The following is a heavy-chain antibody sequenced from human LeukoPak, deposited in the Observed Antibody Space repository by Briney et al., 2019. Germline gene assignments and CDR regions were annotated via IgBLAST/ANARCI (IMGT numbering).Heavy chain of an antibody. J-gene: IGHJ6*02. D-gene: IGHD2-21*02. CDR1: GFTFTSSA. CDR3: AADVFEGDKYYHYYYGMDV. V-gene: IGHV1-58*01. CDR2: IVVGSGNT. Sequence: SVKVSCKASGFTFTSSAVQWVRQARGQRLEWIGWIVVGSGNTNYAQKFQERVTITRDMSISTAYMELSSLRSEDTAVYYCAADVFEGDKYYHYYYGMDVWGQGTTVTVSS.